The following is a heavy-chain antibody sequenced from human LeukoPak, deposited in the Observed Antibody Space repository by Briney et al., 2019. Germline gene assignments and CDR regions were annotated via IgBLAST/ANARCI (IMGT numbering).Heavy chain of an antibody. Sequence: SETLSLTCAVYAGSFSGYYWSWIRQPPGKGLEWIGEINYSGSTNYNSSLKSRVSISVDTSKNQFSLKLSSVTAADTAVYYCARVESYPLRNAFDIWGQGTMVTVSS. J-gene: IGHJ3*02. CDR3: ARVESYPLRNAFDI. CDR1: AGSFSGYY. CDR2: INYSGST. V-gene: IGHV4-34*01. D-gene: IGHD1-14*01.